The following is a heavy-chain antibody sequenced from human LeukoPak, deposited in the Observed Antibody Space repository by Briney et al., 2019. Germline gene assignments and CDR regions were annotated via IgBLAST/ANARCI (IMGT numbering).Heavy chain of an antibody. J-gene: IGHJ4*02. Sequence: GASVKVSCKTSGYTFTSNYVHWVRQAPGQGLEWMGIINPSGGSTTYAQKFQGRLTMTRDTSTSTVYMELSSLRSEDTAVYYCASNPPNTGDFYYWGLGSLVTVSS. D-gene: IGHD1-1*01. CDR3: ASNPPNTGDFYY. V-gene: IGHV1-46*01. CDR1: GYTFTSNY. CDR2: INPSGGST.